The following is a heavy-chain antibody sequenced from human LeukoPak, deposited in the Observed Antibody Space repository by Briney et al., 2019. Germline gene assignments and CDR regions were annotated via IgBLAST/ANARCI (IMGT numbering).Heavy chain of an antibody. J-gene: IGHJ3*02. CDR2: MNPNSGNT. CDR3: ARGRYSSGWYGI. CDR1: GYTFTSYD. Sequence: ASVEVSCKASGYTFTSYDINWVRQATGQGLEWMGRMNPNSGNTGYAQKFQGRVTMTRNTSISTAYKELSSLRSEDTAVYYCARGRYSSGWYGIWGQGTMVTVSS. D-gene: IGHD6-19*01. V-gene: IGHV1-8*01.